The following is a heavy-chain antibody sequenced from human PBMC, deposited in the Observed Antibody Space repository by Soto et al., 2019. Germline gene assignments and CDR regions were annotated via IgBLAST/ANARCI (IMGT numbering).Heavy chain of an antibody. CDR1: GYTFTSYA. Sequence: ASVKVSCKASGYTFTSYAMHWVRQAPGQRLEWMGWINAGNGNTKYSQKFQGRVTITRDTSASTAYMELSSLRSEDTAVYYCARLSIYDSTYQVPYYYGMDVWGQGTTVTVSS. CDR3: ARLSIYDSTYQVPYYYGMDV. J-gene: IGHJ6*02. D-gene: IGHD3-22*01. V-gene: IGHV1-3*01. CDR2: INAGNGNT.